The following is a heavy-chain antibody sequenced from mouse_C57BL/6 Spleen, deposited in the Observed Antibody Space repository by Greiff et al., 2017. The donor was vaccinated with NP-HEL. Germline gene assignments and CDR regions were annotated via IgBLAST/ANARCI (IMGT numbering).Heavy chain of an antibody. Sequence: VQLHQPGAELVKPGASVKLSCKASGYTFTSYWMHWVKQRPGQGLSWIGMIHPNSGSTNYNEKFKSKATLTVDKSSSTAYMQLSSLTSEDSAVYYCARSGRYAMDYWGQGTSVTVSS. CDR3: ARSGRYAMDY. J-gene: IGHJ4*01. V-gene: IGHV1-64*01. CDR2: IHPNSGST. CDR1: GYTFTSYW.